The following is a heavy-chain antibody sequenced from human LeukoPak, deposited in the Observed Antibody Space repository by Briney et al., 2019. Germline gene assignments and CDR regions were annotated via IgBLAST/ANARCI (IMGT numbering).Heavy chain of an antibody. J-gene: IGHJ4*02. CDR2: IYHSGST. V-gene: IGHV4-4*02. CDR1: GGSISRSNW. CDR3: ARGGPSGYVY. D-gene: IGHD3-22*01. Sequence: PSGTLSLTCAVSGGSISRSNWWSWVRQPPGKGLEWIGEIYHSGSTNYNPSLKSRVNISVDKSKNQFSLKLTSVTAADAAVYYCARGGPSGYVYWGQGTLVTVSS.